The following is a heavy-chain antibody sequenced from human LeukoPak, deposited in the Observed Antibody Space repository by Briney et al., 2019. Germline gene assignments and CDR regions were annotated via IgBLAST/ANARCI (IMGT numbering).Heavy chain of an antibody. CDR3: ARGSSSGYDY. Sequence: NTSETLSLTCTVSGGSISSYYWSWIRQPPGKGLEWIGYIYYSGSTNYNPSLKSRVTISVDTSKNQFSLKLSSVTAADTAVYYCARGSSSGYDYWGQGTLVTVSS. CDR2: IYYSGST. CDR1: GGSISSYY. V-gene: IGHV4-59*01. J-gene: IGHJ4*02. D-gene: IGHD3-22*01.